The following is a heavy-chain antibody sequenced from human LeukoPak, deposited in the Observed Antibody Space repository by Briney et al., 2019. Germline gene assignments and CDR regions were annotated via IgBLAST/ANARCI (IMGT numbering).Heavy chain of an antibody. J-gene: IGHJ4*02. V-gene: IGHV4-4*02. CDR3: ARVPSSRAPFDY. CDR2: IYYSGSA. CDR1: CVPNYISNW. D-gene: IGHD2-2*01. Sequence: AETVSLTCALSCVPNYISNWWGWVGQPPGNGLEWIGDIYYSGSANYNPSLKSRVTISVDTSKNQFSLKLSSVTAADTAVYYCARVPSSRAPFDYWGQGTLVTVSS.